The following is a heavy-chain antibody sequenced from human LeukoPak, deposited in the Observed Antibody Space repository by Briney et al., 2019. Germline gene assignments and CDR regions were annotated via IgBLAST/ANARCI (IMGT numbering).Heavy chain of an antibody. V-gene: IGHV3-30*18. Sequence: GGSLRLSCAASRFTFSRNGMHWVRQAPGKGLEWVAIISYDGSNKYYADSVKGRFTISRDNSKNTLYLQMNSLRAEDTAVYYCAKGRVQYAFDIWGQGTMVTVSS. CDR2: ISYDGSNK. CDR3: AKGRVQYAFDI. J-gene: IGHJ3*02. D-gene: IGHD4-11*01. CDR1: RFTFSRNG.